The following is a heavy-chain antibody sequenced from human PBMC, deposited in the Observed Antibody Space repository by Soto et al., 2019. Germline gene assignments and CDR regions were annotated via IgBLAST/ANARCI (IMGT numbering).Heavy chain of an antibody. D-gene: IGHD3-10*01. J-gene: IGHJ4*01. Sequence: QVQLVQSGAEVKKPGSSVKVSCKTSGGIFITSGLSWVRQAPGQGLEWMGGIIPFLGTTNHAQKFQGRVTITADKSTSTVYVELSDLTFEDTATYYCARETAPRGASGRPLQPENFDSCGHGTLVTDSS. CDR2: IIPFLGTT. CDR3: ARETAPRGASGRPLQPENFDS. CDR1: GGIFITSG. V-gene: IGHV1-69*06.